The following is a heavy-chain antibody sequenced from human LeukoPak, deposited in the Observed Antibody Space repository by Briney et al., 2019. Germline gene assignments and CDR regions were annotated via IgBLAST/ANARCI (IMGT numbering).Heavy chain of an antibody. D-gene: IGHD1-26*01. J-gene: IGHJ6*04. CDR3: ARPPRIAGAGGKYYYYYSGRAV. CDR2: ISAYNGNT. CDR1: GYTFTSYG. V-gene: IGHV1-18*01. Sequence: ASVKVSCKASGYTFTSYGISWVRQAPGQGLEWMGWISAYNGNTNYAQKLQGRVTMTTDTSTSTAYMELRSLRSDDTAVYYCARPPRIAGAGGKYYYYYSGRAVGAKGPRVTVP.